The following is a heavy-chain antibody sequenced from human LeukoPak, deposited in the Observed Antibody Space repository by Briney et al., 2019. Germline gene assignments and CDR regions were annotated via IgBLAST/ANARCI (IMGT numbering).Heavy chain of an antibody. CDR2: IYYSGST. CDR3: AGSSGYSFYYFDY. D-gene: IGHD3-22*01. J-gene: IGHJ4*02. CDR1: GGSISSGDYY. Sequence: SQTLSLTCTVSGGSISSGDYYWSWIRQPPGKGLEWIGYIYYSGSTYYNPSLKSRVTISVDTSKNQFSLKLSSVTAADTAVYYCAGSSGYSFYYFDYWGLGTLVTVSS. V-gene: IGHV4-30-4*08.